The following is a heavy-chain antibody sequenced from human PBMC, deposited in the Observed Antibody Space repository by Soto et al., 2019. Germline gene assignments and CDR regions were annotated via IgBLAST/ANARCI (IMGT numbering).Heavy chain of an antibody. CDR3: ARGGSSGFKGHEY. CDR1: GFTFSNHW. V-gene: IGHV3-74*01. D-gene: IGHD3-22*01. J-gene: IGHJ4*02. CDR2: ISSDGGRT. Sequence: EVQLVESGGGVVQPGGSLRLSCAASGFTFSNHWMHWVRQGLGKGLVWVSGISSDGGRTISADSVKGRFTISRDNAKNTLYLQRNSLRAEDTAVYYCARGGSSGFKGHEYWGQGTLVTVSS.